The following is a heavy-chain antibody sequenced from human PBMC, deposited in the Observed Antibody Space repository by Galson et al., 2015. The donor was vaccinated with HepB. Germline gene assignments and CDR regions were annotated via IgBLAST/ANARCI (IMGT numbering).Heavy chain of an antibody. Sequence: PALVKPTQTLTLTCNFSGFSLRVSGMGVGWIRQPPGKALEWLAFINWNDDKRYSPSLKNRLTIIKDTFRNQVVLRMTNMDPADTATYYCARSLGLVGPYFDYWGQGSPITVSS. CDR1: GFSLRVSGMG. CDR3: ARSLGLVGPYFDY. CDR2: INWNDDK. D-gene: IGHD3/OR15-3a*01. J-gene: IGHJ4*02. V-gene: IGHV2-5*01.